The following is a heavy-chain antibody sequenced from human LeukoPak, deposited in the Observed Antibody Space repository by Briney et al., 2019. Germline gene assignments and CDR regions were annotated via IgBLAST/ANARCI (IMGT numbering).Heavy chain of an antibody. CDR1: GGSFSGYY. V-gene: IGHV4-34*01. CDR3: ARVPHRVVPAADDY. CDR2: INHSGST. D-gene: IGHD2-2*01. Sequence: SETLSLTCAVYGGSFSGYYWSWIRQPPGKGLEWIGEINHSGSTNYNPSLKSRVTISRDNAKNSLYLQMNSLRAEDTAVYYCARVPHRVVPAADDYWGQGTLVTVSS. J-gene: IGHJ4*02.